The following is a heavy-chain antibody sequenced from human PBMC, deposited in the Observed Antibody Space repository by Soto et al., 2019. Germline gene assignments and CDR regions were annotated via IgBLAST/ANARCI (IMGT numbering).Heavy chain of an antibody. Sequence: QVQLVESGGGVVQPGRSLRLSCAASGFTFSSYGMHWVRQAPGKGLDWVAVISYDGSNKYYADSVKGRFTISRDNSKNTLYLQMYSLRAEDTAVYYCANLYSSSSVACDIWGQGTMVTVSS. V-gene: IGHV3-30*18. D-gene: IGHD6-6*01. J-gene: IGHJ3*02. CDR3: ANLYSSSSVACDI. CDR1: GFTFSSYG. CDR2: ISYDGSNK.